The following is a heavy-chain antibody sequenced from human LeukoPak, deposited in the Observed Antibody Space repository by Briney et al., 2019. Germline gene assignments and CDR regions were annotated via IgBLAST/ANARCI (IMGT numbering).Heavy chain of an antibody. D-gene: IGHD1-14*01. J-gene: IGHJ5*02. V-gene: IGHV1-8*01. CDR3: ARGPRNDP. CDR1: GYPFTTYE. Sequence: AASVNVSCKTSGYPFTTYEINWVRQAAGQGLEWMGWVHPDTGYADYAQKFQGRVTMTSDTSISTAYMELSSLRSDDTAVYFCARGPRNDPWGQGTLVTVSS. CDR2: VHPDTGYA.